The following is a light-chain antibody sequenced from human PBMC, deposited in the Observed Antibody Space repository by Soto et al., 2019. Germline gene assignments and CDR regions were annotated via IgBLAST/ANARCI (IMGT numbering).Light chain of an antibody. V-gene: IGLV1-44*01. Sequence: QSVLTQPPSAPGTPGQRVTISCSGSSSNIGSNTVNWYQQLPGTAPKLLIYDNHRRPSGVPDRFSGSKSGTSASLAISGLQSEDEADYYCTAWDDSLNGVLFGGGTKVTVL. CDR1: SSNIGSNT. CDR2: DNH. J-gene: IGLJ2*01. CDR3: TAWDDSLNGVL.